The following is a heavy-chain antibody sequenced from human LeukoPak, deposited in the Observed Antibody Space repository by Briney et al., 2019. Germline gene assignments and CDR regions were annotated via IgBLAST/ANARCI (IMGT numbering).Heavy chain of an antibody. CDR3: ARTIAGGSSRYPYWFDP. Sequence: SETLSLTCTVSGGSISSYYWSWIRQPPGKGLEWIGYIYYSGSTNYNPSLKSRVTISVDTSKNQFSLKLSSVTAADTAVYYCARTIAGGSSRYPYWFDPWGQGTLVTVSS. D-gene: IGHD3-16*02. J-gene: IGHJ5*02. V-gene: IGHV4-59*01. CDR1: GGSISSYY. CDR2: IYYSGST.